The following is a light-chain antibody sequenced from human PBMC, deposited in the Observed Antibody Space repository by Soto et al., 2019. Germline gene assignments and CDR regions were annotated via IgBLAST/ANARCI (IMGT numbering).Light chain of an antibody. Sequence: EIVLTQSPGTLSLSPGDTATLSCRASQAVRRSQLAWYQQKPGQAPSLLIYAASARATGIQDRFSGSGSGTDFRLDISRLQPEDFAVYCCQQYDTSWRFGQGTKVEIK. CDR2: AAS. CDR1: QAVRRSQ. CDR3: QQYDTSWR. J-gene: IGKJ1*01. V-gene: IGKV3-20*01.